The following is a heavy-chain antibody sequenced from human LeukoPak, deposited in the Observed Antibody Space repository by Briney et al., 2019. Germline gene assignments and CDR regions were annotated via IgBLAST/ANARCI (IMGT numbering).Heavy chain of an antibody. J-gene: IGHJ4*02. V-gene: IGHV3-23*01. CDR3: AKRRYYDSSGRPKYYFDY. CDR1: GFTFSSYA. Sequence: PGGSLRLSCAASGFTFSSYAMSWVRQAPGKRLEWVSAISGSGGSTYYADSVKGRFTISRDNSKNTLYLQMNSLRAEDTAVYYCAKRRYYDSSGRPKYYFDYWGQGTLVTVSS. CDR2: ISGSGGST. D-gene: IGHD3-22*01.